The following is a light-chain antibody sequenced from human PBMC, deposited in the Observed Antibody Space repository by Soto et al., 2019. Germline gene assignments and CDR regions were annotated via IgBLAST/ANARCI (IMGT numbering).Light chain of an antibody. V-gene: IGKV3-20*01. J-gene: IGKJ1*01. CDR1: QSVSSSY. CDR3: QQYGRSPWT. CDR2: GAS. Sequence: EIGVTQSPGTLSLSPGDRATLSCRASQSVSSSYLAWYQQKPGQAPGLLIYGASSRATGIPDRFSGSGSGTDFTLTISRLEPEDFAVYYCQQYGRSPWTFGQGTKVAI.